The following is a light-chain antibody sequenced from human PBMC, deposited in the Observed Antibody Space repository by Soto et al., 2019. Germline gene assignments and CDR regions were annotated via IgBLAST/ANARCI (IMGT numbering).Light chain of an antibody. Sequence: EIVLIQNAPTLSLSPKDRATLSCRASQSLSSNYLAWYQQYPGQAPRLLIFGAASRATGIPDRCSGSGSGTDFTHTSSRLEPDDFAVHFCQQGGSSAPWTFGRGTKVDIK. CDR3: QQGGSSAPWT. CDR1: QSLSSNY. V-gene: IGKV3-20*01. J-gene: IGKJ1*01. CDR2: GAA.